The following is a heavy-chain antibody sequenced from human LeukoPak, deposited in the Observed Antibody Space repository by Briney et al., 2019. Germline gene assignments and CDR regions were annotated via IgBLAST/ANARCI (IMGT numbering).Heavy chain of an antibody. D-gene: IGHD2-2*03. CDR3: ARGIGHSPMDY. CDR1: GFTFSSFE. J-gene: IGHJ4*02. CDR2: ISSRGGTI. Sequence: GGSLRLSCAASGFTFSSFEMNWVRQAPGKGLEWVSYISSRGGTIYYADSVKGRFTTSRDDAKNSLYLQMNSLRAEDTAVYYCARGIGHSPMDYWGQGTLVTVSS. V-gene: IGHV3-48*03.